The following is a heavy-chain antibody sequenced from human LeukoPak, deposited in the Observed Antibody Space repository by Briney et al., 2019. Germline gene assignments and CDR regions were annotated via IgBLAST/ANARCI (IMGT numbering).Heavy chain of an antibody. CDR2: IKCNTDGGIT. J-gene: IGHJ4*02. CDR1: GFTFSNAW. Sequence: PGGSLRLSCAASGFTFSNAWMRWVRQAPGKGLEWVGRIKCNTDGGITEYAAPVKHRFTNSNDDSKHTLYLQMNRLKTEDSAVYYCSTARFDLFVVYWGQGTLVTVSS. CDR3: STARFDLFVVY. V-gene: IGHV3-15*01. D-gene: IGHD3-9*01.